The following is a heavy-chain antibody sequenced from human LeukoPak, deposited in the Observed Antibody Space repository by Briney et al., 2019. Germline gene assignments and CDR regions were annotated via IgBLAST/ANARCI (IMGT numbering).Heavy chain of an antibody. CDR2: IYYSGST. CDR1: GGSISSSSYY. CDR3: ARLPYYDFWSGYRTFDY. Sequence: SETLSLTCTVSGGSISSSSYYWGWIRQPPGQGLEWIGSIYYSGSTYYNPSLKSRVTISVDTSKNQFSLKLSSVTAADTAVYYCARLPYYDFWSGYRTFDYWGQGTLVTVSS. V-gene: IGHV4-39*01. J-gene: IGHJ4*02. D-gene: IGHD3-3*01.